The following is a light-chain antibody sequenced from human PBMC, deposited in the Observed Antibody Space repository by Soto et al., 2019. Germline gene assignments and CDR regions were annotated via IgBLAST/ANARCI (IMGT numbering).Light chain of an antibody. Sequence: EIVLTQSPGTLSLSPGERATLSCRASQSVSRSYLAWYQQKPGQAPRLLIYGVSSRATGIPDRFSGSGSGTDFTLTISKLEPEDFAVYYCQQYDNSPLFGPGTKVDIK. J-gene: IGKJ3*01. CDR2: GVS. CDR1: QSVSRSY. V-gene: IGKV3-20*01. CDR3: QQYDNSPL.